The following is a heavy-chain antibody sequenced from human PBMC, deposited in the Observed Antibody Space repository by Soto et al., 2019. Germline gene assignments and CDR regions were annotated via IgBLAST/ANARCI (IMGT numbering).Heavy chain of an antibody. CDR3: ARGAGYCSGGSCYFLTPDAFGI. Sequence: ASVKVSCKASGYTFTSYGISWVRQAPGQGLEWMGWISAYNGNTNYAQKLQGRVTMTTDTSTSTAYMELRSPRSDDTAVYYCARGAGYCSGGSCYFLTPDAFGIWGQGTMVTVSS. CDR2: ISAYNGNT. J-gene: IGHJ3*02. CDR1: GYTFTSYG. V-gene: IGHV1-18*01. D-gene: IGHD2-15*01.